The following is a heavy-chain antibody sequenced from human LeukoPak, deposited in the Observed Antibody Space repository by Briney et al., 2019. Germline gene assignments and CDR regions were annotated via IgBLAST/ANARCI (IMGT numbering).Heavy chain of an antibody. CDR1: GFTFSSYS. CDR3: ARLYRWELLKDYYYGMDV. J-gene: IGHJ6*02. D-gene: IGHD1-26*01. CDR2: ISSSSSYI. V-gene: IGHV3-21*01. Sequence: GGFLRLSCAASGFTFSSYSMNWVRQAPGKGLEWVSSISSSSSYIYYADSVKGRFTISRDNAKNSLYLQMNSLRAEDTAVYYCARLYRWELLKDYYYGMDVWGQGTTVTVSS.